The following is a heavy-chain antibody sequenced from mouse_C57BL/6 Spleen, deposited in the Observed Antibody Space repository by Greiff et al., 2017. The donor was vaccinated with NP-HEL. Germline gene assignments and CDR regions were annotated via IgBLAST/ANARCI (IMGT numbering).Heavy chain of an antibody. J-gene: IGHJ4*01. D-gene: IGHD1-1*01. Sequence: EVQLQESGGGLVKPGGSLKLSCAASGFTFSSYAMSWVRQTPEKRLEWVATISDGGSYTYYPDTVKGRFTISRDNAKNNLYLQMSHLKSEDTAMYYCARGPYGSSSYYAMDYWGQGTSVTVSS. V-gene: IGHV5-4*01. CDR3: ARGPYGSSSYYAMDY. CDR1: GFTFSSYA. CDR2: ISDGGSYT.